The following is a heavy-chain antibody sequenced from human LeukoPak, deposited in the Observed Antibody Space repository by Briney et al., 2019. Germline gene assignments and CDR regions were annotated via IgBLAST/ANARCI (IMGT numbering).Heavy chain of an antibody. CDR1: GNSFTLYW. J-gene: IGHJ3*02. D-gene: IGHD3-16*01. CDR2: IYPGDSDT. Sequence: ESLKISCKGSGNSFTLYWIAWVRQMPGKGLEWMGIIYPGDSDTTYSPSFQGQVTISVDRSISTAYLQWSSLKASDTAMYYCARRGGFNAFDIWGQGTMVTVSS. V-gene: IGHV5-51*01. CDR3: ARRGGFNAFDI.